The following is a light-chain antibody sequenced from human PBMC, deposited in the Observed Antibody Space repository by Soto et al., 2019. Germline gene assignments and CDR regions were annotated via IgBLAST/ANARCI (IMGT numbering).Light chain of an antibody. Sequence: EIVMTQSPVTLSVFPWERATLSFRASPSVTNFLAWYQQKPGQAPRLLIYGAFNRATGIPARFSGSGSGTDFTLTISRLEPEDFAVYYCQQYGSSGTFGQGTKVDIK. J-gene: IGKJ1*01. V-gene: IGKV3-20*01. CDR1: PSVTNF. CDR3: QQYGSSGT. CDR2: GAF.